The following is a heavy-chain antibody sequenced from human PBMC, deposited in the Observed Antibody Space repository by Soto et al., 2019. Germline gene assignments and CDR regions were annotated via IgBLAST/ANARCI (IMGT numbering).Heavy chain of an antibody. CDR1: GGSVSSGSYY. CDR3: ARAKWGSGWYMIFDC. D-gene: IGHD6-19*01. J-gene: IGHJ4*01. CDR2: IYYSGST. V-gene: IGHV4-61*01. Sequence: QVQLQESGPGLVKPSETLSLTCTVSGGSVSSGSYYWSWIRQPPGKGLEWIGYIYYSGSTNYNPSLKSRVTISVDTSKNQFSRKLSSVTAADTAVYYCARAKWGSGWYMIFDCWGHGTLVTVSS.